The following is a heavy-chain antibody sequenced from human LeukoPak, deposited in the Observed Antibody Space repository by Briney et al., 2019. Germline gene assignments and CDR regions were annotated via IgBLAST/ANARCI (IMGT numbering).Heavy chain of an antibody. CDR1: GFTFSNYG. D-gene: IGHD3-3*01. J-gene: IGHJ6*03. CDR3: ARAIFGVVITGPFGLYYYYYMDV. V-gene: IGHV3-33*01. CDR2: IWYDESKK. Sequence: GGSLRLSCAASGFTFSNYGMNWVRQAPGKGLEWVTFIWYDESKKYYADSVKGRFTISRDNSKNTVFLQMNSLRAEDTAVYYCARAIFGVVITGPFGLYYYYYMDVWGKGTTVTVSS.